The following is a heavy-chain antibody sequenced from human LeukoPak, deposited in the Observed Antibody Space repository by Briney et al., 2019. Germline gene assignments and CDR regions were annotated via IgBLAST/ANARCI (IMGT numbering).Heavy chain of an antibody. CDR2: INPNSGGT. J-gene: IGHJ4*02. CDR1: GYTFTGYY. CDR3: ARDYGSGSGTFDY. Sequence: ASVKVSCKASGYTFTGYYMHWVRQAPGQGLEWMGWINPNSGGTNYAQKFQGRVTMTRDTSISTAYMELSRLRAEDTAVYYCARDYGSGSGTFDYWGQGTLVTVSS. D-gene: IGHD3-10*01. V-gene: IGHV1-2*02.